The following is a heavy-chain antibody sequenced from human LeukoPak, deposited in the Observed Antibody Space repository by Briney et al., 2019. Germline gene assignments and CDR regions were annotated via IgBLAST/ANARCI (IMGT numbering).Heavy chain of an antibody. Sequence: ASVKVSCKASGYAFTRHYMHWVRQAPGQGLEWMGLINPSGSSTIYAQKFQGRVTMTRDMSTSTDYMELSSLRSEDTAVYYCARDNSVGDYAWWFDPWGQGTLVAVSS. CDR1: GYAFTRHY. V-gene: IGHV1-46*01. J-gene: IGHJ5*02. CDR3: ARDNSVGDYAWWFDP. CDR2: INPSGSST. D-gene: IGHD1-26*01.